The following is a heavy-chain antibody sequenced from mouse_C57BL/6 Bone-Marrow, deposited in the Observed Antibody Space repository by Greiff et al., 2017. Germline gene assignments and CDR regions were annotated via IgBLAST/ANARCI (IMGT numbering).Heavy chain of an antibody. Sequence: VQLKQSGTVLARPGASVKMSCKTSGYTFTSYWMHWVKQRPGQGLEWIGAIYPGNSDTSYNQNFKGKAKLTAVTSASTAYMELSSLTTEDTAVYYCTRGVYYVSSPADWGQGTTLTVAS. CDR2: IYPGNSDT. CDR1: GYTFTSYW. V-gene: IGHV1-5*01. CDR3: TRGVYYVSSPAD. D-gene: IGHD1-1*01. J-gene: IGHJ2*01.